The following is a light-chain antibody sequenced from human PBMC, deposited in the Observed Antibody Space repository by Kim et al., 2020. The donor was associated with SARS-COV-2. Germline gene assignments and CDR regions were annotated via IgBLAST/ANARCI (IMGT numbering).Light chain of an antibody. J-gene: IGKJ5*01. CDR3: KHYGRSFPIN. V-gene: IGKV3-20*01. Sequence: AGERATLFCRASQIFSRDTLVWYQQKPGQAPRLLIYAASSRAAGIPDRFSGSGSGTDFTLTINNLEPEDFAVYYCKHYGRSFPINFGQGTRLEIK. CDR1: QIFSRDT. CDR2: AAS.